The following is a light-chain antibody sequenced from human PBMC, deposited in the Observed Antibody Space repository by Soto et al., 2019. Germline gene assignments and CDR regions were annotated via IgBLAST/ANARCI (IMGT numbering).Light chain of an antibody. V-gene: IGKV1-5*03. CDR3: QPSNSYSEA. J-gene: IGKJ1*01. CDR1: QTISSW. Sequence: DIQMTQSPSTLSGSVGDRVTITCRASQTISSWLAWYQQKPGKAPKLLIYKASTLKSGVPSRFRGSGSGTEVTLTISRLQPDDFATYSCQPSNSYSEAFGQGTKVELK. CDR2: KAS.